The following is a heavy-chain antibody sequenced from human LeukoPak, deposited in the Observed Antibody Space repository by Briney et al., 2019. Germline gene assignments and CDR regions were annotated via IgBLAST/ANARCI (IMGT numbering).Heavy chain of an antibody. D-gene: IGHD3-22*01. CDR1: GGSISSYS. Sequence: PSETLSLTCTVSGGSISSYSWSWIRQPPGKGLEWIGYIYYSGSTNYNPSLKSRVTISVDTSKNQFSLKLSSVTAADTAVYYCARLPYYYDSSGYYNSSYWGQGTLVTVSS. CDR3: ARLPYYYDSSGYYNSSY. V-gene: IGHV4-59*08. J-gene: IGHJ4*02. CDR2: IYYSGST.